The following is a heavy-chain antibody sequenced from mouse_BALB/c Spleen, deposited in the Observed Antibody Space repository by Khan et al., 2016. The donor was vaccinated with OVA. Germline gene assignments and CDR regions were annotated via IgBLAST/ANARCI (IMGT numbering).Heavy chain of an antibody. Sequence: EVELVESGGGVVKPGGSLKLSCSASGFTFSSFAMSWVRQTPEKRLEWVATISTGGHYTFYPDSVKGRLTISIDNARNNLYLQMSSLRSEDTAIYYCTRSLVDYYAMDYWGQGTSVTVSS. D-gene: IGHD2-2*01. J-gene: IGHJ4*01. V-gene: IGHV5-9-3*01. CDR2: ISTGGHYT. CDR1: GFTFSSFA. CDR3: TRSLVDYYAMDY.